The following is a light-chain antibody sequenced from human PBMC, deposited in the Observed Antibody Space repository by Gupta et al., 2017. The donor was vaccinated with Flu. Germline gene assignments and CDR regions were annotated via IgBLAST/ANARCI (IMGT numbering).Light chain of an antibody. J-gene: IGKJ1*01. CDR1: QAISNY. CDR3: QQNKTYPQT. CDR2: AAS. V-gene: IGKV1-16*01. Sequence: DIQLTQSPSSLSASVGDRVTITCRASQAISNYLAWFQQKPGKAPKSLIYAASNLQSGVPSRFSGSESGTDFTLTISSLQPEDFASYYCQQNKTYPQTFGQGTKVE.